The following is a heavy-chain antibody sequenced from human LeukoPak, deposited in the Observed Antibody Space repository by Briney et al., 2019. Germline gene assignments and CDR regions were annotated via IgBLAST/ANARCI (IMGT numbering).Heavy chain of an antibody. CDR1: GFTFSSYS. CDR2: ISGSGGST. CDR3: AKTRWVAGPYFDY. Sequence: GGSLRLSCAASGFTFSSYSMNWVRQAPGKGLEWVSAISGSGGSTYYADSVKGRFTISRDNSKNTLYLQMNSLRAEDTAVYYCAKTRWVAGPYFDYWGQGTLVTVSS. D-gene: IGHD6-19*01. J-gene: IGHJ4*02. V-gene: IGHV3-23*01.